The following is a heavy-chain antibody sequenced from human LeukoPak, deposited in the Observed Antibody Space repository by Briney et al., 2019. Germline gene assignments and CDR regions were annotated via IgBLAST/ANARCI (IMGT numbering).Heavy chain of an antibody. D-gene: IGHD6-19*01. CDR3: ANWGEYSSGWYSRVDTLDY. CDR1: GFTFSSYA. V-gene: IGHV3-23*01. J-gene: IGHJ4*02. CDR2: ISGSGGST. Sequence: GGSLRLSCAASGFTFSSYAMSWVRQAPGKGLEWVSAISGSGGSTYYADSVKGRFTISRDNSKNTLYLQMNSLRAEDTAVYYCANWGEYSSGWYSRVDTLDYWGQGTLVTVSS.